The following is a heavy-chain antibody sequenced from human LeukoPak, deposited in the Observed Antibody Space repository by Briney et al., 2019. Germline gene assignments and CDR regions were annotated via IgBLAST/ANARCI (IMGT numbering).Heavy chain of an antibody. CDR1: GFTVSSNY. V-gene: IGHV3-53*01. CDR2: IYSGGST. D-gene: IGHD3-22*01. CDR3: ARAWYDSSGYYSFDY. J-gene: IGHJ4*02. Sequence: GGSLRLSCAASGFTVSSNYRSWVRQAPGKGLEWVSVIYSGGSTYYADSVKGRFTISRDNSKNTLYLQMNSLRAEDTAVYYCARAWYDSSGYYSFDYWGQGTLVTVSS.